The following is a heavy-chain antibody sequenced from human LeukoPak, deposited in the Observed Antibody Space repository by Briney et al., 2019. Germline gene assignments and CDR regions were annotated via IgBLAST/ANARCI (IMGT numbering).Heavy chain of an antibody. CDR3: SLLVRGVISIAGYYYMDV. J-gene: IGHJ6*03. Sequence: SETLSLTCTVSGGSISSGSYYWSWIRQPAGKGLEWIGRIYTSGSTYYNPSLKSRVTISVDTSKNQFSLKLSSVTAADAAVYYCSLLVRGVISIAGYYYMDVWGKGTTVTVSS. D-gene: IGHD3-10*01. CDR2: IYTSGST. CDR1: GGSISSGSYY. V-gene: IGHV4-61*02.